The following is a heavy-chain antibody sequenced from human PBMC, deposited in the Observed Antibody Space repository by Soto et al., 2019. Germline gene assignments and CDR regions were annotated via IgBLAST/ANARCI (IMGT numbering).Heavy chain of an antibody. D-gene: IGHD2-15*01. J-gene: IGHJ5*02. Sequence: SETLSLTCTVFGGSISSYYWSWIRQPPGKGLEWIGYIYYSGSTNYNPSLKSRVTISVDTSKNQFSLKLSSVTAADTAVYYCARLLGYCSGGSCYNNWFDPWGQGTLVTVSS. CDR2: IYYSGST. V-gene: IGHV4-59*08. CDR1: GGSISSYY. CDR3: ARLLGYCSGGSCYNNWFDP.